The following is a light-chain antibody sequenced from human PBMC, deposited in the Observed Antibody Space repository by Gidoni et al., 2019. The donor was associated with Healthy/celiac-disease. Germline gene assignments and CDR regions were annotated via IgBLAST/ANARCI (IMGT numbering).Light chain of an antibody. CDR3: AAWDDSLSVL. CDR2: RNN. CDR1: SSNIGSNY. Sequence: QSVLTQPPSASGTPGQRVPISCSVSSSNIGSNYVYWYQQLPVTAPKLLIDRNNQRPSGVPDRFSGSKSGTSASLAISGLRSEDEADYYCAAWDDSLSVLFGGGTKLTVL. J-gene: IGLJ2*01. V-gene: IGLV1-47*01.